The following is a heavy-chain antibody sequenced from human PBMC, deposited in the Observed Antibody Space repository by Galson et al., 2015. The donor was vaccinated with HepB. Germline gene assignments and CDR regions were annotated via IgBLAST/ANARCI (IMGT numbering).Heavy chain of an antibody. J-gene: IGHJ4*02. CDR1: GFTFSSYA. CDR3: ARGEREAIAIFGVVIPKGD. CDR2: ISYDGSNK. V-gene: IGHV3-30-3*01. D-gene: IGHD3-3*01. Sequence: SLRLSCAASGFTFSSYAMHWVRQAPGKGLEWVAVISYDGSNKYYADSVKGRFTISRDNSKNTLYLQMNSLRAEDTAVYYCARGEREAIAIFGVVIPKGDWGQGTLVTVSS.